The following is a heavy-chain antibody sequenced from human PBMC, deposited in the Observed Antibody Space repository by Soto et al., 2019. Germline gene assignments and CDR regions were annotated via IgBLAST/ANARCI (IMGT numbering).Heavy chain of an antibody. Sequence: SETLSLTCIVSSGSMSSSLNHWGWIRQPPGKGLEWIGNINYSGSTYYNPSLQSRLTISVDTSNNQFSLTLSSVTAADTAVYYCARLAGYCSGTSCYGHYAIDVWGQGRTVT. CDR3: ARLAGYCSGTSCYGHYAIDV. CDR1: SGSMSSSLNH. J-gene: IGHJ6*02. D-gene: IGHD2-2*01. V-gene: IGHV4-39*01. CDR2: INYSGST.